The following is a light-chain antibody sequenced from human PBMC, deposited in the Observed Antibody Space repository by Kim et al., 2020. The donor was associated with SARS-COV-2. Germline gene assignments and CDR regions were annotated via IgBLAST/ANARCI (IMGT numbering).Light chain of an antibody. J-gene: IGKJ1*01. CDR3: QQRSAWPWT. Sequence: LSPGERAPGSCRASQSVNAFLAWYQLKPGQPPRLLIQNASNRATGIPGRFGGSGSGTDFTLTISSLEPEDFAIYYCQQRSAWPWTFGQGTKVDNK. CDR2: NAS. V-gene: IGKV3-11*01. CDR1: QSVNAF.